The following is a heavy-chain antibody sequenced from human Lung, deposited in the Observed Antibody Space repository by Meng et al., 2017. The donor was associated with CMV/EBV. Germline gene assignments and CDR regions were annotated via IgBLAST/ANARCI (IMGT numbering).Heavy chain of an antibody. CDR2: INHRGST. CDR3: ARGSTSVTMIVVVITAASLADHS. J-gene: IGHJ4*02. D-gene: IGHD3-22*01. Sequence: GSLRLCCAVYGGSFSGYDWSWIRQSPGKGLEWIGEINHRGSTNYNPSLKSRLTISVDTSKNQFSLKLNSVTAADTAVYYCARGSTSVTMIVVVITAASLADHSWGQGTLVXVSS. CDR1: GGSFSGYD. V-gene: IGHV4-34*01.